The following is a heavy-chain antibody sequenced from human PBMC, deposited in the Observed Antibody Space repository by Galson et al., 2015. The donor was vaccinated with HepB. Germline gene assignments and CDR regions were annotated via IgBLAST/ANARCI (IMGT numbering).Heavy chain of an antibody. J-gene: IGHJ4*02. Sequence: SLRLSCAASGLTVSDVLMSWVRQDPGKGLEWLGRTLRKVDGMSTEDAAPVKGRITISRDDSKNTVYLEMNSLKTEDTAVYYCTTVFPVDRGDNFDYWGQGTLVTVSA. CDR3: TTVFPVDRGDNFDY. D-gene: IGHD5-12*01. V-gene: IGHV3-15*01. CDR2: TLRKVDGMST. CDR1: GLTVSDVL.